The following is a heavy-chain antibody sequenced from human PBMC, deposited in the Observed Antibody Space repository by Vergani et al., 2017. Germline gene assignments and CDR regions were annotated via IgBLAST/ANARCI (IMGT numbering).Heavy chain of an antibody. D-gene: IGHD2-2*02. CDR1: GGSISSGSYY. V-gene: IGHV4-61*02. CDR3: ARGNYCSSTSCYTEGRINWFDP. J-gene: IGHJ5*02. CDR2: IYTSGST. Sequence: QVQLQESGPGLVKPSQTLSLTCTVSGGSISSGSYYWSWIRQPAGKGLEWIGRIYTSGSTNYNPTLKSRVTISVDTSKNQFSLKLSSVTAADTAVYYCARGNYCSSTSCYTEGRINWFDPWGQGTLVTVSS.